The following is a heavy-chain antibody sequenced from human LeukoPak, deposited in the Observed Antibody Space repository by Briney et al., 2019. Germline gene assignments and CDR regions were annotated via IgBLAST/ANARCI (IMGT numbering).Heavy chain of an antibody. D-gene: IGHD3-22*01. CDR2: ISSSSSYI. CDR1: GFTFSSYS. V-gene: IGHV3-21*01. CDR3: ARAKDNSGRDAFVM. J-gene: IGHJ3*02. Sequence: PGGSLRLSCAASGFTFSSYSMNWVRQAPGKGLEWVSSISSSSSYIYYADSVKGRFTISRDNAKNSLYLQMNSLRAEDTAVYYCARAKDNSGRDAFVMWGQGTMVTVSS.